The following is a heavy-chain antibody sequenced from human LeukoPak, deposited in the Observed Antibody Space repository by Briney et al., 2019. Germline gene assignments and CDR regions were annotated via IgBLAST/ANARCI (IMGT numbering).Heavy chain of an antibody. V-gene: IGHV1-18*04. CDR3: ARVAAADYFDY. J-gene: IGHJ4*02. Sequence: PLASVKVSCKASGYTFTGYYMHWVRQAPGQGLEWMGWINPYNGNTNYAQKLQGRVTMTTDTSTSTAYMELRSLRSDDTAVYYCARVAAADYFDYWGQGTLVTVSS. D-gene: IGHD6-13*01. CDR1: GYTFTGYY. CDR2: INPYNGNT.